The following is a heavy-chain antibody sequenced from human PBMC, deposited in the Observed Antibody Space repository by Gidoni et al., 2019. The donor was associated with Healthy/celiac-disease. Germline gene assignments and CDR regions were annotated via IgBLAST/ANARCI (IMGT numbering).Heavy chain of an antibody. CDR3: ARASSGKNFDY. Sequence: QVQLQQWGAGLLKPSETLSLTCAVSGGSFSGYYWSWIPQPPRKGLEWIGEINHRGSTNYNPSLKSRVTISVDTSKNQFSLKLSSVTAAETAVYYCARASSGKNFDYCGQGTLVTVSS. CDR2: INHRGST. CDR1: GGSFSGYY. V-gene: IGHV4-34*01. J-gene: IGHJ4*02. D-gene: IGHD6-25*01.